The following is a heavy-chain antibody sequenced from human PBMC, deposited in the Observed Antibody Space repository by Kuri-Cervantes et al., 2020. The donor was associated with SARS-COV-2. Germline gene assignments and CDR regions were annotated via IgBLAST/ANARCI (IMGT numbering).Heavy chain of an antibody. Sequence: LSLTCAASGFTFSSYAMSWVRQAPGKGLEWVSAISGSGGNTYYADSVKGRFTNPRDNSKNPLYLQMNSLGAEDTAVYYCAKDSGYQLHYVYYYYGMDVWGQGTTVTVSS. CDR1: GFTFSSYA. V-gene: IGHV3-23*01. D-gene: IGHD2-2*01. J-gene: IGHJ6*02. CDR3: AKDSGYQLHYVYYYYGMDV. CDR2: ISGSGGNT.